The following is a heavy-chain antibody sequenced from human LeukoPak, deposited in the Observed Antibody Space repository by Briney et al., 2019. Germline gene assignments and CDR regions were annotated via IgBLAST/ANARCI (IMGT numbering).Heavy chain of an antibody. J-gene: IGHJ4*02. CDR1: GYSFTSYW. Sequence: GESLKISCKGSGYSFTSYWIGWVRQMPGKGLEWMGIIYPGDSDTRYSPSFQGQVTISADKSISTAYLQWSSLKASDTAMYYCASSPIAAAGTAHHFDYWGQGTLVTVSS. CDR2: IYPGDSDT. D-gene: IGHD6-13*01. CDR3: ASSPIAAAGTAHHFDY. V-gene: IGHV5-51*01.